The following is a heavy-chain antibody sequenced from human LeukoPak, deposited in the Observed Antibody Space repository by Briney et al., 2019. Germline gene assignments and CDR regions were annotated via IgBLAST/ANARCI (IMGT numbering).Heavy chain of an antibody. CDR1: GFIFSNYA. Sequence: PGGSLRLSCAASGFIFSNYAMSWVRQAPGKGLEWVSAITGSGGNTYSADSVKGQFTISRDNSKNTLSLQMNSLRAEDTAVYYRAKASRQSSGWYFDYWGQGTLVTVSS. CDR2: ITGSGGNT. V-gene: IGHV3-23*01. D-gene: IGHD6-25*01. J-gene: IGHJ4*02. CDR3: AKASRQSSGWYFDY.